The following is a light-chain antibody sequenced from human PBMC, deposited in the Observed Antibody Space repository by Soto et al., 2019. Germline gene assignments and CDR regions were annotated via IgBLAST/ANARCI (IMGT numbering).Light chain of an antibody. Sequence: QSLLTHPASLSGSPGQSITISCTGTSSDIGAYDYVSWFQQHPGKAPQLIIYDVTQRPSGVPDRFSGSKSGNTASLSISGLQAEDEADYYCCSHSASYTFVFGTGTKVTVL. CDR1: SSDIGAYDY. J-gene: IGLJ1*01. CDR3: CSHSASYTFV. V-gene: IGLV2-11*01. CDR2: DVT.